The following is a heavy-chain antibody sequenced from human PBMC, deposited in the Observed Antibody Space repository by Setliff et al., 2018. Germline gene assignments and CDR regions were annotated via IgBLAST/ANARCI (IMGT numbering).Heavy chain of an antibody. CDR3: ARATGFGELFL. V-gene: IGHV4-4*09. CDR1: GGSINRDY. CDR2: IYTRGST. D-gene: IGHD4-17*01. J-gene: IGHJ4*02. Sequence: PSETLSLTCSVSGGSINRDYWNWIRQPPGKGLEWIGQIYTRGSTNENPSLKSRVAISVDTSKNQVFLRLTSVTAADTAVYYCARATGFGELFLWGQGTLVTVSS.